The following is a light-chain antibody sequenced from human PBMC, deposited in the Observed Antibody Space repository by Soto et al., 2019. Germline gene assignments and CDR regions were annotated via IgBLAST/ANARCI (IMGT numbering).Light chain of an antibody. V-gene: IGKV1-5*03. J-gene: IGKJ1*01. CDR2: KAS. CDR1: ESIRSW. CDR3: QQYNSYSRT. Sequence: DIQITQSPSTLSASVGDRVTITCRASESIRSWLAWYQQKPGKAPKLLIYKASSLESGVPSRFSGSGSGTEFTLTISSLQPDDFATYYCQQYNSYSRTFGQGTKVDIK.